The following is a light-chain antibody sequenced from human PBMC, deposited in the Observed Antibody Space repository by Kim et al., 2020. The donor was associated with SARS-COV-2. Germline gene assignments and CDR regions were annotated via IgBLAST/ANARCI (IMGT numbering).Light chain of an antibody. CDR3: QQYNSYSSET. Sequence: DIQMTQSPSTLSASVGDRVTITCRASQSISSWLAWYQQKPGKAPKLLIYKASSLESGVPSRFSGSGSGTEFTLTISSLQPDDFATYYCQQYNSYSSETFGQGPRWIS. J-gene: IGKJ1*01. V-gene: IGKV1-5*03. CDR1: QSISSW. CDR2: KAS.